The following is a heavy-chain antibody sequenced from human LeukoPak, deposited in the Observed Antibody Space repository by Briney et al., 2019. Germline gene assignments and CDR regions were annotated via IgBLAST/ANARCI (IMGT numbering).Heavy chain of an antibody. J-gene: IGHJ4*02. CDR2: INPGGNEI. V-gene: IGHV3-7*01. CDR3: MCWGTDNH. D-gene: IGHD7-27*01. CDR1: GLAFRSYW. Sequence: GGSLRLSCTFSGLAFRSYWMNWVRQAPGKGLEWVANINPGGNEIRSVDSVKGRSIISRDNAKNSLDLQMSSLRVEDTAVYYCMCWGTDNHWGQGILVTVSS.